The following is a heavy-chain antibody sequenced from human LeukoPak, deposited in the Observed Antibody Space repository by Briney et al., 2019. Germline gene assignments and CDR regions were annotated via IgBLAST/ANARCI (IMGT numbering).Heavy chain of an antibody. D-gene: IGHD2-15*01. CDR3: ARFSRSDFASDI. CDR2: IYYSGST. Sequence: SETLSLTCTVSGGSISTFYWSWVRQPPGKGLEWIGYIYYSGSTNYNPSLKSRVAISLDTSKKHFSLNLTSVTAADTAVYYCARFSRSDFASDIWGQGTLVTVSS. V-gene: IGHV4-59*01. CDR1: GGSISTFY. J-gene: IGHJ3*02.